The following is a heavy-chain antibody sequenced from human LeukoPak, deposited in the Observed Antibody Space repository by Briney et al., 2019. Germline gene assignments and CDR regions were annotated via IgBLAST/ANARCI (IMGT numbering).Heavy chain of an antibody. J-gene: IGHJ1*01. CDR1: GFAVSSNH. CDR2: IFNGGST. CDR3: ATSIVGLTYDEHFQH. D-gene: IGHD1-26*01. Sequence: GGSLRHSCAASGFAVSSNHMNWVRQAPGKGLEWVSVIFNGGSTYYADSVKGRFTISRDNSKNTLYLQMNSLRAEDTAVYYCATSIVGLTYDEHFQHWGQGTLVTVSS. V-gene: IGHV3-53*01.